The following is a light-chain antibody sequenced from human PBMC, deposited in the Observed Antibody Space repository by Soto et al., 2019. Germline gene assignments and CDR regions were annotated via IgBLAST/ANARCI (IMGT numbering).Light chain of an antibody. CDR2: GAS. J-gene: IGKJ2*01. Sequence: EIVMTQSPASLSVSPGDGATLSCRASQSVASNVAWYQQKPGQGPRLLIHGASTRAVGVPARFSGSGSGTDFTITISSPQSEDFAVYYCQQYHNWPPQYTFGQGTKLQIK. V-gene: IGKV3-15*01. CDR3: QQYHNWPPQYT. CDR1: QSVASN.